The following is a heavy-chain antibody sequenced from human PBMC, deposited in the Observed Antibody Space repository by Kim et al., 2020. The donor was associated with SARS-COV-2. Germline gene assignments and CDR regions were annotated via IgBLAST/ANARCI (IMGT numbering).Heavy chain of an antibody. CDR2: INHSGST. D-gene: IGHD4-17*01. CDR1: GGSFSGYY. V-gene: IGHV4-34*01. J-gene: IGHJ4*02. Sequence: SETLSLTCAVYGGSFSGYYWSWIRQPPGKGLEWIGEINHSGSTNYNPSLKSRVTISVDTSKNQFSLKLSSVTAADTAVYYCARANGDFDFWGQGNQDTV. CDR3: ARANGDFDF.